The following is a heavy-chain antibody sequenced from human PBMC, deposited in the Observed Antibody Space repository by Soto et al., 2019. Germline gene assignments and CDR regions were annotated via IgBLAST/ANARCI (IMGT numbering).Heavy chain of an antibody. D-gene: IGHD2-8*02. CDR3: ARDKITGLFDY. Sequence: SETLSLTCAVSGGSISSGGYSWSWIRQPPGKGLEWIGYIYHSGSTYYNPSLKSRVTISVDRSKNQFSLKLTSVTAADTAVYYCARDKITGLFDYWGQGTLVTSPQ. J-gene: IGHJ4*02. CDR2: IYHSGST. V-gene: IGHV4-30-2*01. CDR1: GGSISSGGYS.